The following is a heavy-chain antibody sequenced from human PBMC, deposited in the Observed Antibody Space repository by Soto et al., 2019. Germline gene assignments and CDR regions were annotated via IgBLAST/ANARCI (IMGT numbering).Heavy chain of an antibody. CDR3: AKETGQQLVLTAGGMDV. CDR1: GFTFSSYA. D-gene: IGHD6-13*01. CDR2: ISGSGGST. J-gene: IGHJ6*02. Sequence: PGGSLRLSCAASGFTFSSYAMSWVRQAPGKXLEWVSAISGSGGSTYYADSVKGRFTISRDNSKNTLYLQMNSLRAEDTAVYYCAKETGQQLVLTAGGMDVWGQGTTVTVSS. V-gene: IGHV3-23*01.